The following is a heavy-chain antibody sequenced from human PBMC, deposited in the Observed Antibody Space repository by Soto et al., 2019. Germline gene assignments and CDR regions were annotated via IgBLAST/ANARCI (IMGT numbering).Heavy chain of an antibody. D-gene: IGHD6-13*01. Sequence: SETLSLTCTVSGGSISSGDYYWSWIRQPPGKGLEWIGYIYYSGSTYYNPSLKSRVTISVDTSKNQFSLQLNSVTPEDTAVYYCARVIAAAGTIPFDYWGQGTLVTVSS. V-gene: IGHV4-30-4*01. CDR3: ARVIAAAGTIPFDY. CDR2: IYYSGST. J-gene: IGHJ4*02. CDR1: GGSISSGDYY.